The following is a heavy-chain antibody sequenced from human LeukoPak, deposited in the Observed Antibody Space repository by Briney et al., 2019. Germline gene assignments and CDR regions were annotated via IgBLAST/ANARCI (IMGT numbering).Heavy chain of an antibody. CDR2: ISVYNGNT. V-gene: IGHV1-18*01. CDR3: ARDLISSSGYHFGGDY. J-gene: IGHJ4*02. CDR1: GYTFTNYP. Sequence: GASVKVSCKASGYTFTNYPISWVRQAPGQGLVWMGWISVYNGNTNYAQSLQGRVTMTADTSTSTAYMELTNLRSDDTAVYYCARDLISSSGYHFGGDYWGQGTLVTVSS. D-gene: IGHD3-22*01.